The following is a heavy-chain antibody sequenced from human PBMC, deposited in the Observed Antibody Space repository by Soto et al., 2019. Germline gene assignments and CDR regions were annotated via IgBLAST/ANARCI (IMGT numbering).Heavy chain of an antibody. Sequence: GGSLRLSCAASGFTFSNAWMSWVRQAPGKGLEWVGRIKSKTDGGTTDYAAPVKGRFTISRDDSKNTLYLQMNSLKTEDTAVYYCTSTRPKRDAFDIWGQGTMVTVSS. CDR2: IKSKTDGGTT. J-gene: IGHJ3*02. CDR1: GFTFSNAW. CDR3: TSTRPKRDAFDI. V-gene: IGHV3-15*01.